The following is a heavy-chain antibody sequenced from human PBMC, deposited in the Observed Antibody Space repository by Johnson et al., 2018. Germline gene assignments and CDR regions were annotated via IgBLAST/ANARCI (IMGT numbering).Heavy chain of an antibody. CDR3: ARVGRYYDSSGYYGYDAFDI. CDR2: ISYDGSNK. V-gene: IGHV3-30*03. D-gene: IGHD3-22*01. Sequence: QVQLVQSGGGVVQPGRSXRLSCAASGFTFSSYGMHWVRQAPGKGLEWVAVISYDGSNKYYADSVKGRFTISRDNSKNTLYLQMNSLRAEDTAVYYCARVGRYYDSSGYYGYDAFDIWGQGTMVTVSS. J-gene: IGHJ3*02. CDR1: GFTFSSYG.